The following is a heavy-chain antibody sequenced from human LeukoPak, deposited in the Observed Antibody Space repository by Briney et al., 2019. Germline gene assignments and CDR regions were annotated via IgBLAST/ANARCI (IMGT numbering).Heavy chain of an antibody. J-gene: IGHJ3*01. Sequence: PSETLSLTCTVSGGSIISSSYYWGWIRQPPGKGLEWVGSIYYGGSTYYNPSLKSRVTISTDMSKNQFSLNLSSVTAADTAVYYCGSAMATISLDVFDLWGQGTMVTVSS. CDR2: IYYGGST. CDR3: GSAMATISLDVFDL. CDR1: GGSIISSSYY. D-gene: IGHD5-24*01. V-gene: IGHV4-39*07.